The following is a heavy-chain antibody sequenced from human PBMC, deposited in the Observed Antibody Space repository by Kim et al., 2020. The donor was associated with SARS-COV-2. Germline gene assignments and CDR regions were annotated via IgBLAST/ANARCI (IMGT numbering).Heavy chain of an antibody. V-gene: IGHV3-23*01. CDR3: AKEAEWELLLVAEYFQH. Sequence: GGSLRLSCAASGFTFSSYAMSWVRQAPGKGLEWVSAISGSGGSTYYADSVKGRFTISRDNSKNTLYLQMNSLRAEDTAVYYCAKEAEWELLLVAEYFQHWGQGTLVTVSS. D-gene: IGHD1-26*01. J-gene: IGHJ1*01. CDR2: ISGSGGST. CDR1: GFTFSSYA.